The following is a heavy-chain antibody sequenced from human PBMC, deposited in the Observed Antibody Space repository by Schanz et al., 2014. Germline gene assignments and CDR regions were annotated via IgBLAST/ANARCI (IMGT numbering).Heavy chain of an antibody. CDR2: ISASGGTT. CDR3: ARPALWFGDNCFDP. CDR1: GFTFSDYY. V-gene: IGHV3-23*04. D-gene: IGHD3-10*01. J-gene: IGHJ5*02. Sequence: EVQLVESGGGLVQPGGSLRLSCAASGFTFSDYYMTWVRQIPGKGLEWVSAISASGGTTYYADSVKGRFTISRDNSKNTLYLQMNSLRAEDTAVYYCARPALWFGDNCFDPWGQGTLVTVSS.